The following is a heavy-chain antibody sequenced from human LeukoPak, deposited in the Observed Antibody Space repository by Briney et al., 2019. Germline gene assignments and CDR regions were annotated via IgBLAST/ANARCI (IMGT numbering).Heavy chain of an antibody. Sequence: GGSLRLSCAASGFTFVSSAMHWVRQAPGKGLEWVAFIRYDGSNKYYADSVKGRFTISRDNSKNTLYLQMNSLRAEDTAVYYCAKDSGSYWADYFDYWGQGTLVTVSS. V-gene: IGHV3-30*02. J-gene: IGHJ4*02. CDR2: IRYDGSNK. CDR3: AKDSGSYWADYFDY. CDR1: GFTFVSSA. D-gene: IGHD1-26*01.